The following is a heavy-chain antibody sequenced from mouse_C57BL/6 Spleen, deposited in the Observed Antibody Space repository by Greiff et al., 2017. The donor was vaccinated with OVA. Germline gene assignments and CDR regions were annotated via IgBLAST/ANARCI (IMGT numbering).Heavy chain of an antibody. CDR2: ISSGGSYT. V-gene: IGHV5-6*01. CDR1: GFTFSSYG. D-gene: IGHD1-1*01. Sequence: EVQLQQSGGDLVKPGGSLKLSCAASGFTFSSYGMSWVRQTPDKRLEWVATISSGGSYTYYPDSVKGRFTISRDNAKNTLYLQMSSLKSEDTAMYYCARREYYGPFAYWGQGTLVTVSA. J-gene: IGHJ3*01. CDR3: ARREYYGPFAY.